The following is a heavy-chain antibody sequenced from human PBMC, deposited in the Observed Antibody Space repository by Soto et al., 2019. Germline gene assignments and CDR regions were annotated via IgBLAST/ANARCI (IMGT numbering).Heavy chain of an antibody. V-gene: IGHV4-39*01. D-gene: IGHD6-13*01. CDR2: IYYSGST. J-gene: IGHJ5*02. Sequence: QLQLQESGPGLVKPSETLSLTCTVSGGSISSSSYYWGWIRQPPGKGLEWIGSIYYSGSTYYNPSLKSRVTISVDTSKNQFSLTLSSVTAADTAVYYCARRAAAFPSVARFDPWGQGTLVTVSS. CDR3: ARRAAAFPSVARFDP. CDR1: GGSISSSSYY.